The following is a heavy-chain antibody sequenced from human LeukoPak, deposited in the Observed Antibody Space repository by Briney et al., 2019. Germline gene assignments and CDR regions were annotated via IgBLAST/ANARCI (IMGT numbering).Heavy chain of an antibody. CDR2: IYYSGTT. D-gene: IGHD3-10*01. CDR3: ARSARLTLIRGVTGYHSLDV. V-gene: IGHV4-59*01. J-gene: IGHJ6*03. Sequence: SETLSLTCIVSGGSMDSFYWSWIRQSPGGGLEWIGYIYYSGTTNYNPSLRSRLTISVDTYKNQFSLKLSSVTAADTAVYYCARSARLTLIRGVTGYHSLDVWGKGTKVTVS. CDR1: GGSMDSFY.